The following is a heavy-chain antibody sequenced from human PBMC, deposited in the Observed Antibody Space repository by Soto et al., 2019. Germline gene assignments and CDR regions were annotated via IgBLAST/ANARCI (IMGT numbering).Heavy chain of an antibody. D-gene: IGHD3-10*01. J-gene: IGHJ6*02. Sequence: SETLSLTCTVSGGSISSSSYYWGWIRQPPGKGLEWIGSIYYSGNTYYNPSLKSRVTISADTAKNQFSLKLSSVTAADTAVYYCARGEFTAMVRGVTIRPYGVDVWGQGTTVT. CDR2: IYYSGNT. CDR1: GGSISSSSYY. CDR3: ARGEFTAMVRGVTIRPYGVDV. V-gene: IGHV4-39*01.